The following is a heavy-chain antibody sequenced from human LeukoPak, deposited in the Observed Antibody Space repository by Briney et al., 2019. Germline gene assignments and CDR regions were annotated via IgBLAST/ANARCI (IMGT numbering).Heavy chain of an antibody. CDR1: GGSISSGGYY. CDR3: ARDGAYYDFWSGYPEGWYFDL. V-gene: IGHV4-61*02. J-gene: IGHJ2*01. D-gene: IGHD3-3*01. CDR2: IYTSGST. Sequence: SETLSLTCTVSGGSISSGGYYWSWIRQPAGKGLEWIGRIYTSGSTNYNPSLKSRVTMSVDTSKNQFSLKLSSVTAADTAVYYCARDGAYYDFWSGYPEGWYFDLWGRGTLVTVSS.